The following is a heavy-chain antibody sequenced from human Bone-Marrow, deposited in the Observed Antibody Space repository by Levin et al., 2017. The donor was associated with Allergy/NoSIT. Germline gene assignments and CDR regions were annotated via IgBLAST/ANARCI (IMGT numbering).Heavy chain of an antibody. D-gene: IGHD3-16*01. CDR2: IGDSGATT. J-gene: IGHJ4*02. V-gene: IGHV3-23*01. Sequence: PGGSLRLSCAASGFTFNSYAMSWVRQAPGRGLEWVSTIGDSGATTYYADSVKGRFTISRDNSKNTLYLQMKSLRAEDTAVYYCAKGGTFFDYWGQGTLVTVSS. CDR1: GFTFNSYA. CDR3: AKGGTFFDY.